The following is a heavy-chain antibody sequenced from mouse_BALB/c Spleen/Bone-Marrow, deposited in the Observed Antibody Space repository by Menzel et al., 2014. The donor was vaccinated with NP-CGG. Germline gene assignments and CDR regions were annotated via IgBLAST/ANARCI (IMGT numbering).Heavy chain of an antibody. V-gene: IGHV7-3*02. J-gene: IGHJ1*01. Sequence: EVMLVESGGGLVQPGGSLRLSCATSGFTFTDYYMSWVRQPPGKALEWLGFIRNKANGYTTEYSASVKGRFTISRDNSQSILHLRMNTLRAEDSATYYCAREIINDYHWYFDVWGAGTTVTGSS. CDR1: GFTFTDYY. CDR3: AREIINDYHWYFDV. CDR2: IRNKANGYTT. D-gene: IGHD2-4*01.